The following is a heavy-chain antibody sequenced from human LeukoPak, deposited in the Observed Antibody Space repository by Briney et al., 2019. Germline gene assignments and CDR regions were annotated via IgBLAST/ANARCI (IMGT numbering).Heavy chain of an antibody. CDR2: ISSTSSYT. CDR1: GFTFSSYS. J-gene: IGHJ4*02. D-gene: IGHD6-19*01. V-gene: IGHV3-21*01. Sequence: GGSLRLSCAASGFTFSSYSMNWVRQAPGKGLEWVSSISSTSSYTFFAASVKGRFTISRDNGKKSLYLQMNSLRAEDTAVYYCARGESSGWHGDFDYWGQGTLVTVSS. CDR3: ARGESSGWHGDFDY.